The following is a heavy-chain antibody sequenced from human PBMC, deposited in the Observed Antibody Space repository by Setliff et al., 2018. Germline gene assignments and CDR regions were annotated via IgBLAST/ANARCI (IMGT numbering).Heavy chain of an antibody. CDR1: GFTFSRNG. Sequence: GGSLRLSCAASGFTFSRNGIHWVRQAPGKGLEWVAFIQFDGGDKYYADSVKGRFTISRDNSKNTLYLQMNSLRVEDTAVYYCAKDTYYYDSSGYYVFDYWGQGTLVTVSS. J-gene: IGHJ4*02. CDR3: AKDTYYYDSSGYYVFDY. V-gene: IGHV3-30*02. D-gene: IGHD3-22*01. CDR2: IQFDGGDK.